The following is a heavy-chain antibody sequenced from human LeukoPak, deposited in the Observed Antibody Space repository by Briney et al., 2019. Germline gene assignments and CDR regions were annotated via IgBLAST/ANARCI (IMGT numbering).Heavy chain of an antibody. Sequence: ASVKVSCKASGYTFTSYYMHWVRQAPGQGLEWMGIINPSGGSTSYAQKFQGRVTMTRDTSTSTVYMELSSLRSEDTAVYYCAREQSGYYDAGHRSLNYWGQGTLVTVSS. V-gene: IGHV1-46*01. D-gene: IGHD3-22*01. CDR2: INPSGGST. CDR3: AREQSGYYDAGHRSLNY. J-gene: IGHJ4*02. CDR1: GYTFTSYY.